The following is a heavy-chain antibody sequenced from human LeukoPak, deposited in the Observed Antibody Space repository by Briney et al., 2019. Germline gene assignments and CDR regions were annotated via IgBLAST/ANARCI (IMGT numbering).Heavy chain of an antibody. Sequence: ASVKVSCKASGGTFSSYAISWVRQAPGQGLEWMGGIIPIFGSANYAQNFQGRDTITADESTSTVYMELSSLRSEDTAVYYCARDRNMVRGARYRPYKWFDPWGQGTLVTVSS. CDR3: ARDRNMVRGARYRPYKWFDP. CDR1: GGTFSSYA. D-gene: IGHD3-10*01. V-gene: IGHV1-69*13. CDR2: IIPIFGSA. J-gene: IGHJ5*02.